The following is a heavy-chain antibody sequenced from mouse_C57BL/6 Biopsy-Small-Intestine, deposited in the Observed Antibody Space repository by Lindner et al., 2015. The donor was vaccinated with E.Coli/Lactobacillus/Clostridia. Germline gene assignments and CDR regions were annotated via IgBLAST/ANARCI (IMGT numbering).Heavy chain of an antibody. J-gene: IGHJ4*01. CDR2: INPKSGGT. Sequence: SVKVSCKASGYTFTDYQMHWVRQAPGQGLEWIGWINPKSGGTHFAQRFQGRVTVTRDTSIDTGYMELRRLTSDDTAVYYCATGAGTYSPDYWGQGTLVTVSS. D-gene: IGHD3-3*01. CDR3: ATGAGTYSPDY. CDR1: GYTFTDYQ. V-gene: IGHV1-18*01.